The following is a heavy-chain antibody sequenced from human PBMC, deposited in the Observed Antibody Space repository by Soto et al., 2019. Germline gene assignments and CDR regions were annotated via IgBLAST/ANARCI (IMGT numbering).Heavy chain of an antibody. CDR3: ARLPKGSVVTG. V-gene: IGHV3-48*02. J-gene: IGHJ4*01. Sequence: LXLSCVGSGFSFRDHIMNWVRQPPGKGLQWISYISSSSENIYYADSVKGRFTVSRDNAKNTLFLQMNSLRDDDSAIYYCARLPKGSVVTGWGQGSLVTVSS. D-gene: IGHD2-21*02. CDR2: ISSSSENI. CDR1: GFSFRDHI.